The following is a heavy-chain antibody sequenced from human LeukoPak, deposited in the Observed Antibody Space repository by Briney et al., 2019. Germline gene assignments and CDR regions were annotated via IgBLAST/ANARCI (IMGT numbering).Heavy chain of an antibody. V-gene: IGHV3-7*03. Sequence: GGSLRLSCAASGFTFSSYWMNWARQAPGKGLEWVASINHNGNVNYYVDSVKGRFTISRDNSKNTLYLQMNSLRAEDTAVYYCARLLWPDAFDIWGQGTMVTVFS. J-gene: IGHJ3*02. D-gene: IGHD3-10*01. CDR3: ARLLWPDAFDI. CDR2: INHNGNVN. CDR1: GFTFSSYW.